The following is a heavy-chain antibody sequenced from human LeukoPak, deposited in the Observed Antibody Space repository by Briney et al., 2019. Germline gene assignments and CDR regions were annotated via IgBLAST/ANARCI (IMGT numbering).Heavy chain of an antibody. Sequence: ASVKVSCKASGYTFTSYAMHWVRQAPGQGLEWMGWISAYNGNTNYAQKLQGRVTMTTDTSTSTAYMELRSLRSDDTAVYYCARSPFSEYYDSSGYYSSWGQGTLVTVSS. CDR1: GYTFTSYA. CDR3: ARSPFSEYYDSSGYYSS. V-gene: IGHV1-18*01. J-gene: IGHJ4*02. D-gene: IGHD3-22*01. CDR2: ISAYNGNT.